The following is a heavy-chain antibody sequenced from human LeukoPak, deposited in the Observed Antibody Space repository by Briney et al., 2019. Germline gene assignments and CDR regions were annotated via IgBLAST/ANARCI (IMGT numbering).Heavy chain of an antibody. CDR1: GGSISSSYW. CDR2: INHSGST. CDR3: ARASNLWFGELTPHYFDY. J-gene: IGHJ4*02. D-gene: IGHD3-10*01. Sequence: SETLSLTCGVSGGSISSSYWWSWVRQPPGKGLEWIGEINHSGSTNYNPSLKSRVTISVDTSKNQFSLKLSSVTAADTAVYYCARASNLWFGELTPHYFDYWGQGTLVTVSS. V-gene: IGHV4-4*02.